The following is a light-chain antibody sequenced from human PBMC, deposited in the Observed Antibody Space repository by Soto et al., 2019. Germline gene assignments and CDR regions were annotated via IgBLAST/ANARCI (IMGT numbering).Light chain of an antibody. CDR1: QDIDKY. Sequence: DIQMTQSPSSLSASVGDRVTITCQASQDIDKYLNWYQQKPGKAPKLLIDDVTNLETGVPSRFSGSGSGTDFTLTIGSLQPEDIATYYCQQYCDLPITFGQGTRLEIK. V-gene: IGKV1-33*01. CDR3: QQYCDLPIT. J-gene: IGKJ5*01. CDR2: DVT.